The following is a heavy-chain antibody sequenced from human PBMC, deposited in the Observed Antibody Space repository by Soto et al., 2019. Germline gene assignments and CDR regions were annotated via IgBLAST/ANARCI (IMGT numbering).Heavy chain of an antibody. CDR3: TRGYSGIDIYAFDI. CDR1: GSTLSDHY. CDR2: SGNKANSDTT. V-gene: IGHV3-72*01. Sequence: EVQLVESGGGLVQPGGSLRLSCAASGSTLSDHYVDWVRQAPGKGLEWVGRSGNKANSDTTEYGSSMKGRFTISRDDSKNSMYLQMNSLKTEDTAVYYCTRGYSGIDIYAFDIWGQGTLVTVSS. J-gene: IGHJ3*02. D-gene: IGHD1-26*01.